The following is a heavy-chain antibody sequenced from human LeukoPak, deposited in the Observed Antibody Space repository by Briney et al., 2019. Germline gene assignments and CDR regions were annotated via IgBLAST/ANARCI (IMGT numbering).Heavy chain of an antibody. Sequence: GGSLRLSCAASGFTFSSSWMHWVCQAPEKGLEWVADIKCDGSEKHYVDSVKGRLTIPRDNSKNTLHLQMNSLRAEDTAVYYCATHGSAHYXXDVXXXGTXVTISS. CDR2: IKCDGSEK. V-gene: IGHV3-52*01. CDR1: GFTFSSSW. D-gene: IGHD2-2*03. CDR3: ATHGSAHYXXDV. J-gene: IGHJ6*03.